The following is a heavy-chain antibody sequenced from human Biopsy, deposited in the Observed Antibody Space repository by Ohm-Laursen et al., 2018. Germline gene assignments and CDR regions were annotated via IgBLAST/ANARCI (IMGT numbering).Heavy chain of an antibody. Sequence: SETLSLTCTVSGYIIDSNYYWGWIRQPPGKGLQWIGYVYYTGSTDYNPSLQSRVTISVDTSKNHFSLRLRSVTPADTAIYYCARDRGYYSDRTVPGYFDLWGRGTLVTVSS. V-gene: IGHV4-61*03. CDR2: VYYTGST. D-gene: IGHD3-22*01. J-gene: IGHJ2*01. CDR3: ARDRGYYSDRTVPGYFDL. CDR1: GYIIDSNYY.